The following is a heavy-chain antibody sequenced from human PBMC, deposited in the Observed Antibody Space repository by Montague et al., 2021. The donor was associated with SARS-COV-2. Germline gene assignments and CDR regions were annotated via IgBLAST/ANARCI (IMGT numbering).Heavy chain of an antibody. CDR3: AHSRITMVRGVINYYGMDV. CDR1: GFSLSTSGVG. J-gene: IGHJ6*02. V-gene: IGHV2-5*02. CDR2: XXWXXXK. Sequence: PALVKPTQTLTLTCTFSGFSLSTSGVGVCWIRQPSGKALEWLAXXXWXXXKRXSPSLKSRLTITKDTSKNPVVLTMTNMDPVDTATYYCAHSRITMVRGVINYYGMDVWGQGTTVTVSS. D-gene: IGHD3-10*01.